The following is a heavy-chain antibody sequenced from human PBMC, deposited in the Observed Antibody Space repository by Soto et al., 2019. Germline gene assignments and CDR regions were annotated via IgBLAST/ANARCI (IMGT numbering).Heavy chain of an antibody. CDR3: GRAPSGITGTINYFDY. J-gene: IGHJ4*02. D-gene: IGHD1-7*01. V-gene: IGHV4-59*01. CDR1: GGSISSYD. Sequence: SETLSLTCTVSGGSISSYDWSCIRQPPGKGLEWIGYIYYSGSTNYNPSLKSRVTISVDTSKNQFSLKLSSVTAADTAVYYCGRAPSGITGTINYFDYWGQGTLVTVSS. CDR2: IYYSGST.